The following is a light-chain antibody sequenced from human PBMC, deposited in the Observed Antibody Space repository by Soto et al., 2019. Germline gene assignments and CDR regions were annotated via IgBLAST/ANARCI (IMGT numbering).Light chain of an antibody. Sequence: TLTPLFSPVTPGKPASISCRSSHSRRHSDGNSFARWLQQRPRQPPRLLNDPVSNRFARLAGICSGRAEGAVSTPKTSRVDGEDAGVYYRKQATRPGITFGQGTRLEIK. J-gene: IGKJ5*01. CDR2: PVS. CDR3: KQATRPGIT. CDR1: HSRRHSDGNSF. V-gene: IGKV2-24*01.